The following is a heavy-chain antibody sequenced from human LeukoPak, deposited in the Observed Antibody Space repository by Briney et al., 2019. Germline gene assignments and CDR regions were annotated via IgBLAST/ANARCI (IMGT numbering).Heavy chain of an antibody. Sequence: EASLTLSCKASGGTFSRYAISWVRQAPGQGLEWMGGIIPMFGIANYAQQFQGRVAITADESTSTAYMELSSLRSEDTAVYYCARDRPYTGGWRGFDYWGQGTLVTVSS. CDR3: ARDRPYTGGWRGFDY. CDR1: GGTFSRYA. CDR2: IIPMFGIA. J-gene: IGHJ4*02. D-gene: IGHD6-19*01. V-gene: IGHV1-69*13.